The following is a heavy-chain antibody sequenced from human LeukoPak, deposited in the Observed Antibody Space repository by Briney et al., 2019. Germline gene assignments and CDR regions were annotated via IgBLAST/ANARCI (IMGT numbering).Heavy chain of an antibody. D-gene: IGHD3-16*01. V-gene: IGHV4-34*01. J-gene: IGHJ4*02. Sequence: SETLSLTCAVYGGSFSGYYWSWIRQPPGKGLEWIGEINHSGSTNYNPSLKSRVTISVDTSKNQFSLKLSSVTAADTAVYYCARGGAKTNRVMITFGGVSGYYFDYWGQGTLVTVSS. CDR2: INHSGST. CDR1: GGSFSGYY. CDR3: ARGGAKTNRVMITFGGVSGYYFDY.